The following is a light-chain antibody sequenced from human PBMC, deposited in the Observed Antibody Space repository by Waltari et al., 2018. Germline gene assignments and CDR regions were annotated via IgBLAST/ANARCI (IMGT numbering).Light chain of an antibody. V-gene: IGKV3-11*01. CDR2: DAS. J-gene: IGKJ4*01. CDR3: QQRSKWPLT. CDR1: QSVTNF. Sequence: VLTQSPATLSLSPGERATLSYRASQSVTNFLAWYQLKPGQAPRLLIYDASNRATGIPARFSGSGSGTDFTLTISNLEPEDSAVYYCQQRSKWPLTFGRGTKVEIK.